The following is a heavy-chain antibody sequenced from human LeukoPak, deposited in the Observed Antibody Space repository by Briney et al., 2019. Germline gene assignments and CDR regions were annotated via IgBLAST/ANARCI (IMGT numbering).Heavy chain of an antibody. CDR3: ARDYYDSSGYYEQDYFDY. CDR1: RFTFSSYS. V-gene: IGHV3-21*01. Sequence: GGSLRLSCAASRFTFSSYSMNWIRQAPGKGLEWVSSISSSSSYIYYADSVKGRFTISRDNAKNSLYLQMNSLRAEDTAVYYCARDYYDSSGYYEQDYFDYWGQGTLVTVSS. D-gene: IGHD3-22*01. CDR2: ISSSSSYI. J-gene: IGHJ4*02.